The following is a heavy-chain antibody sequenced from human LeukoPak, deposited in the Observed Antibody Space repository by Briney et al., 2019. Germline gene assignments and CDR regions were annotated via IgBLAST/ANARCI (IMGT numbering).Heavy chain of an antibody. V-gene: IGHV3-30*18. D-gene: IGHD3-16*01. J-gene: IGHJ4*02. CDR2: ISYDGSNK. CDR1: GFTFSSYG. Sequence: GRSLRLSCAASGFTFSSYGMYWVRQAPGKGLEWVAVISYDGSNKYYADSVKGRFTISRYNSKNTLYLQLSSLRDEDTAVYYWAKDQSTQPHVADYSGQGTLVTVSS. CDR3: AKDQSTQPHVADY.